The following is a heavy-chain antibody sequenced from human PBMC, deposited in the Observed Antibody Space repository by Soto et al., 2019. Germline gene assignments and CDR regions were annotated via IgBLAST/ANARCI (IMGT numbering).Heavy chain of an antibody. Sequence: QVQLQESGPGLVKPSETLSLTCTVSGGSVSSGSYYWSWIRQPPGKGLEWIGYIYYSGSTNYNPAHKSRVTISVDTSKNQFALKLSSVTAADTAVYYCASAYLQQIDYWGQGTLVTVSS. V-gene: IGHV4-61*01. J-gene: IGHJ4*02. CDR2: IYYSGST. D-gene: IGHD5-18*01. CDR3: ASAYLQQIDY. CDR1: GGSVSSGSYY.